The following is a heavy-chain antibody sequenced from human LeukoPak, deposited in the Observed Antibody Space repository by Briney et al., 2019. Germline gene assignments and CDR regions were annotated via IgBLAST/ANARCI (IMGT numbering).Heavy chain of an antibody. CDR1: GFTFSSYG. V-gene: IGHV3-23*01. J-gene: IGHJ4*02. CDR3: AREGGGYNNRGFDY. CDR2: ISTGGGST. D-gene: IGHD5-24*01. Sequence: GGSLRLSCAASGFTFSSYGMSWVRQAPGKGLEWVSAISTGGGSTYYADSVKGRFTISRDNSKNTLYLQMNSLRAEDTAVYYCAREGGGYNNRGFDYWGQGTLVTVSS.